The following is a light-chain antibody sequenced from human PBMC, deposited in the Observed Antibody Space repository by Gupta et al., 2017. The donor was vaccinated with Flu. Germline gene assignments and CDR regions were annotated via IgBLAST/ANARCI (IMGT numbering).Light chain of an antibody. J-gene: IGKJ5*01. CDR1: QCISSN. Sequence: EIVLTQSPDTLSVSPGERATLSCRASQCISSNLAWYQHKPGLAPRLLIYGASTRATGIADRFSGSGSGTEFTLTISSLESEDFAVYYCQQYDDCPPITFGQGTRLEIK. CDR3: QQYDDCPPIT. V-gene: IGKV3-15*01. CDR2: GAS.